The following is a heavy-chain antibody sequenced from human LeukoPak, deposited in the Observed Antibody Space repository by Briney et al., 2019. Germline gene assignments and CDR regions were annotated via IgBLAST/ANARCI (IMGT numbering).Heavy chain of an antibody. CDR3: ARESVEAFDI. V-gene: IGHV3-7*01. D-gene: IGHD2-15*01. CDR2: IKQDGSEE. Sequence: GGSLRLSCAASGFTFSSYWMSWVRQAPGKGLEWVANIKQDGSEEYYVDSVRGRFSISRDNAENSLYLQMNSLRAEDTAVYYCARESVEAFDIWGQGTMVTVS. CDR1: GFTFSSYW. J-gene: IGHJ3*02.